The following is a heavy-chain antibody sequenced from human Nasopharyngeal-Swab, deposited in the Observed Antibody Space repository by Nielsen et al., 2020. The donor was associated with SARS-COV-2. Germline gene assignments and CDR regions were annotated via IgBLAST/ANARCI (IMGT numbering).Heavy chain of an antibody. J-gene: IGHJ4*02. V-gene: IGHV3-23*01. Sequence: GGSLRLSCAASGFTFSSNAMSWVRQAPGKGLEWVSGVSGSGGTTKYADSVKGRFTISRDNSKNKLYLQMHSLRVEDTAVYYCAKDRYCSGGACYFSGFDYWGLGTLVTVSS. CDR2: VSGSGGTT. CDR3: AKDRYCSGGACYFSGFDY. CDR1: GFTFSSNA. D-gene: IGHD2-15*01.